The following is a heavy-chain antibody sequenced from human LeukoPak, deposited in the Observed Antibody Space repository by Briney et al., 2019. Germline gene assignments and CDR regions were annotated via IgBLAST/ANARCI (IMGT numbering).Heavy chain of an antibody. D-gene: IGHD2-15*01. Sequence: PSVTLSLTCTVSGGSINSGDYYWTWIRQPPGKGLEWIGYIYYSGSTYYNPSLKSRVTISIDTSKKQFLLDLSSVTAADTAVYYCARKVVADTAFDFWGQGTLVTVSS. CDR3: ARKVVADTAFDF. CDR2: IYYSGST. J-gene: IGHJ4*02. V-gene: IGHV4-30-4*01. CDR1: GGSINSGDYY.